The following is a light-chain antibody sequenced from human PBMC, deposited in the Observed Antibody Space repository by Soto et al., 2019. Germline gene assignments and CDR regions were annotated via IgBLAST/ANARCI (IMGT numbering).Light chain of an antibody. CDR3: QQYGTSVT. CDR2: GAS. J-gene: IGKJ3*01. CDR1: QSVSSRY. V-gene: IGKV3-20*01. Sequence: EIVLTQSPGTLSLSPGERATLSCRASQSVSSRYLGWYQQKPGQAPRLLIYGASRRAAGIPDRFSGSGSGTVFALTISRLEPEGFAVYYCQQYGTSVTFGPGTKMDIK.